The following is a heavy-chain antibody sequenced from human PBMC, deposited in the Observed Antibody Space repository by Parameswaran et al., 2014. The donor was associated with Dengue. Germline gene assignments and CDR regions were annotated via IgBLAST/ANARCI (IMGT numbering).Heavy chain of an antibody. V-gene: IGHV4-30-2*01. D-gene: IGHD3-22*01. Sequence: PGKGLEWIGYIYHSGSTYYNPSLKSRVTISVDRSKNQFSLKLSSVTAADTAVYYCAKGYYYDSSGYNWFDPWGQGTLVTVSS. J-gene: IGHJ5*02. CDR3: AKGYYYDSSGYNWFDP. CDR2: IYHSGST.